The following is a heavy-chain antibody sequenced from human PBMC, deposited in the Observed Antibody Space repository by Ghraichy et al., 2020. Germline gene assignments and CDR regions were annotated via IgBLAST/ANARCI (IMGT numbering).Heavy chain of an antibody. CDR2: ISGSGGST. CDR3: AIRYGSGSYYNDDAFDI. Sequence: GGSLRLSCAASGFTFSSYAMSWVRQAPGKGLEWVSAISGSGGSTYYADSVKGRFTISRDNSKNTLYLQMNSLRAEDTAVYYCAIRYGSGSYYNDDAFDIWGQGTMVTVSS. V-gene: IGHV3-23*01. J-gene: IGHJ3*02. CDR1: GFTFSSYA. D-gene: IGHD3-10*01.